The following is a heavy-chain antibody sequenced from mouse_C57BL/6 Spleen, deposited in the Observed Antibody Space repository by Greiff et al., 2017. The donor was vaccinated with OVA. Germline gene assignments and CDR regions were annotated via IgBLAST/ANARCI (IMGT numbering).Heavy chain of an antibody. V-gene: IGHV1-66*01. CDR1: GYSFTSYY. CDR2: IYPGSGNT. D-gene: IGHD2-4*01. Sequence: QVQLQQSGPELVKPGASVKISCKASGYSFTSYYIHWVKQRPGQGLEWIGWIYPGSGNTKYNEKFKGKATLTADTSSSTAYMQLSSLTSEDSAVYYCARRDYDYEGYFDHWGQGTTLTVSS. J-gene: IGHJ2*01. CDR3: ARRDYDYEGYFDH.